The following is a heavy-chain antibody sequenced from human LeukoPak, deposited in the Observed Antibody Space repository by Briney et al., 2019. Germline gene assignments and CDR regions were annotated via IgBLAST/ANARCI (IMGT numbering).Heavy chain of an antibody. CDR3: ARASEGSGSYDAFDM. Sequence: GASVKVSCKVSGYTLTELSMHWVRQAPGKGLEWMGGFDPEDGETIYAQKFQGRVTMTEDTSTDTAYMELSSLRSEDTAVYYCARASEGSGSYDAFDMWGQGTMVTVSS. D-gene: IGHD3-10*01. CDR2: FDPEDGET. CDR1: GYTLTELS. J-gene: IGHJ3*02. V-gene: IGHV1-24*01.